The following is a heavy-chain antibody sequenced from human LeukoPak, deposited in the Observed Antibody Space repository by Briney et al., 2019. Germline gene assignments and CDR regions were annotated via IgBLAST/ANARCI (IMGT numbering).Heavy chain of an antibody. CDR1: GFNFSNYG. J-gene: IGHJ4*02. CDR2: ISGRGVST. V-gene: IGHV3-23*01. D-gene: IGHD3-22*01. CDR3: ASHGDSYYVFSY. Sequence: GGSLRLSGAASGFNFSNYGMSWVRQAPGKGLEGVSSISGRGVSTYYADSMKGRFTISRDISKNTLFLQVNSLRAEDTAVYYCASHGDSYYVFSYWGQGTLLTVSS.